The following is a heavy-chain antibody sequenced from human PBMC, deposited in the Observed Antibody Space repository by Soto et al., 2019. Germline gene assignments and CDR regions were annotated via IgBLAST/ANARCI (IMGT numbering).Heavy chain of an antibody. Sequence: PSETLSLTCAVSGGSISSSNWWSWVRQPPGKGLEWIGEIYHSGSTNYNPSLKSRVTISVDKSKNQFSLKLSSVTAADTAVYYCARGHVVPAANYYFDYWGQGTLVTVSS. D-gene: IGHD2-2*01. CDR1: GGSISSSNW. CDR3: ARGHVVPAANYYFDY. V-gene: IGHV4-4*02. CDR2: IYHSGST. J-gene: IGHJ4*02.